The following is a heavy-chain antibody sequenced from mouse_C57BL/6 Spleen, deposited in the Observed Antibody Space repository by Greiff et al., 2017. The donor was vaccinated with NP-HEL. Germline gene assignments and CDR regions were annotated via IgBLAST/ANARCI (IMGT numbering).Heavy chain of an antibody. V-gene: IGHV1-50*01. CDR1: GYTFTSYW. CDR2: IDPSDSYT. CDR3: ARSESRYYFDY. J-gene: IGHJ2*01. Sequence: VQLQQSGAELVKPGASVKLSCKASGYTFTSYWMQWVKQRPGQGLEWIGEIDPSDSYTNYNQKFKGKATLTVDTSSSTAYMQLSSLTSEDSAVYYCARSESRYYFDYWGQGTTLTVSS.